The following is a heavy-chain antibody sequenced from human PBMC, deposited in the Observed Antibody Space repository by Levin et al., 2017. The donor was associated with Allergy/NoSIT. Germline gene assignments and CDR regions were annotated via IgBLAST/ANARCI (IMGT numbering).Heavy chain of an antibody. CDR1: GFTFEIYG. D-gene: IGHD5-12*01. J-gene: IGHJ4*02. CDR3: AGGLFDF. V-gene: IGHV3-48*04. CDR2: ISASGSPT. Sequence: PGGSLRLSCSVSGFTFEIYGMNWVRQAPGKRLEWVSHISASGSPTYYADPVRGRFTISRDNAKQSLYLQMTSLRVEDTAVYYCAGGLFDFWGQGALVTVSS.